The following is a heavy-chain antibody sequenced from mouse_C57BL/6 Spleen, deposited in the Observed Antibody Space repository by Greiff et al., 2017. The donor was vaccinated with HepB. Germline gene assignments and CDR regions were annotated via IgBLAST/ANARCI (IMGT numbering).Heavy chain of an antibody. Sequence: EVKLMESGGGLVKPGGSLKLSCAASGFTFSSYAMSWVRQTPEKRLEWVATISDGGSYTYYPDNVKGRFTISRDNAKNNLYLQMSHLKSEDTAMYYCARDDYGSSRYWYFDVWGTGTTVTVSS. CDR1: GFTFSSYA. D-gene: IGHD1-1*01. V-gene: IGHV5-4*01. CDR2: ISDGGSYT. J-gene: IGHJ1*03. CDR3: ARDDYGSSRYWYFDV.